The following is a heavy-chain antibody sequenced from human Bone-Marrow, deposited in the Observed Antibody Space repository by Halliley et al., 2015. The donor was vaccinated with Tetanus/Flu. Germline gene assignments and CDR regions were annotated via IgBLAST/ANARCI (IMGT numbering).Heavy chain of an antibody. V-gene: IGHV1-46*01. D-gene: IGHD3-10*01. CDR3: ARDNMAFDC. Sequence: QGPGWVGMINPSGGSTNYAQKFQGRVPMTRDTSTSTVYMELSSLRSEDTAVYYCARDNMAFDCWGQGTLVTVSS. J-gene: IGHJ4*02. CDR2: INPSGGST.